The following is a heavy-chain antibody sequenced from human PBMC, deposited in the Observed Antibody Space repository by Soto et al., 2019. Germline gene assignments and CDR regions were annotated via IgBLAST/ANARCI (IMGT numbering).Heavy chain of an antibody. Sequence: GGSLRLSCAASGFPFSSYAMHWVRQAPGKGLEWVAVISYDGSNKYYADSVKGRFTISRDNYKNTLYLQMNSLSAEDTAVYYCARPPYDFWCGYSWLDYWGQGTLVTVSS. CDR3: ARPPYDFWCGYSWLDY. CDR1: GFPFSSYA. CDR2: ISYDGSNK. V-gene: IGHV3-30-3*01. J-gene: IGHJ4*02. D-gene: IGHD3-3*01.